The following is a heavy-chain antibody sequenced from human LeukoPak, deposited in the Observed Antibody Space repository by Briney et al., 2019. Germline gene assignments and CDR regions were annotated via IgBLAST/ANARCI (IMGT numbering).Heavy chain of an antibody. J-gene: IGHJ4*02. CDR1: GGSFSGHY. CDR2: INHSGST. D-gene: IGHD5-12*01. CDR3: ARDGYDGFDY. Sequence: SETLSLTCAVYGGSFSGHYWSWIRQPPGKGLEWIGEINHSGSTNYNPSLKSRVTISVDTSKNQFSLKLSSVTAADTAVYYCARDGYDGFDYWGQGTLVTVSS. V-gene: IGHV4-34*01.